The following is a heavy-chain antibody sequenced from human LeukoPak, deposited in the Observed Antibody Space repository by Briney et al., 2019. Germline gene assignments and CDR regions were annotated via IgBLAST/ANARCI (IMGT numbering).Heavy chain of an antibody. V-gene: IGHV4-34*01. CDR1: GGSFSGYY. D-gene: IGHD2-2*01. Sequence: PSETLSLTCAVYGGSFSGYYWSWIRQPPGKGLEWIGEINHSGSTNYNPSLKSRVTISVDTSKNQFSLKLSSVTAADTAVYYCARGGGIVVVPAAVVTLFDPWGQGTLVTVSS. CDR2: INHSGST. CDR3: ARGGGIVVVPAAVVTLFDP. J-gene: IGHJ5*02.